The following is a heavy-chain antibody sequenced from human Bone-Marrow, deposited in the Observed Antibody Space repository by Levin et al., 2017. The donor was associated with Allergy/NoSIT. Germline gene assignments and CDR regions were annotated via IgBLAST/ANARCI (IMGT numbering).Heavy chain of an antibody. D-gene: IGHD1-7*01. CDR2: IFHSGRT. Sequence: SETLSLTCVVSGDSVTSSFYWSWVRLSPGKGLEWIGKIFHSGRTNYNPSLTSRVDISLDKSKNQLSLKLNSMTAADTAMYYCARVTGTSNNYYFDHWGQGTLVTVSS. J-gene: IGHJ4*02. CDR3: ARVTGTSNNYYFDH. V-gene: IGHV4-4*02. CDR1: GDSVTSSFY.